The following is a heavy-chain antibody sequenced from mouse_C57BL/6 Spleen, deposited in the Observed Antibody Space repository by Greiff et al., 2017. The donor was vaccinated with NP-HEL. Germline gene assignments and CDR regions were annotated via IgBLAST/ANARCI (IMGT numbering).Heavy chain of an antibody. J-gene: IGHJ4*01. D-gene: IGHD2-2*01. CDR1: GFTSSDYY. CDR2: ISNGGGST. CDR3: ARHEGVTPLAMDY. Sequence: DVKLVESGGGLVQPGGSLKLSCAASGFTSSDYYMYWVRQTPEKRLEWVAYISNGGGSTYYPDTVKGRFTISRDNAKNTLYLQMSRLKSEDTAMYYCARHEGVTPLAMDYWGQGTSVTVSS. V-gene: IGHV5-12*01.